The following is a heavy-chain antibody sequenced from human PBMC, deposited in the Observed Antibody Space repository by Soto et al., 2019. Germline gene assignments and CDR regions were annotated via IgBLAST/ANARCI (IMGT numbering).Heavy chain of an antibody. CDR2: INPSGGST. V-gene: IGHV1-46*03. Sequence: QVQLVQSGAEVKKPGASVKFSCKASGYTFTSYYMHWVRQAPGQGLEWMGIINPSGGSTSYAQKFQGRVTMTGDTSTSTVYTELSRLTSEHTAVYYCSRAPLRSAYNWFDPCVHGTLVTVSS. J-gene: IGHJ5*02. CDR1: GYTFTSYY. D-gene: IGHD5-12*01. CDR3: SRAPLRSAYNWFDP.